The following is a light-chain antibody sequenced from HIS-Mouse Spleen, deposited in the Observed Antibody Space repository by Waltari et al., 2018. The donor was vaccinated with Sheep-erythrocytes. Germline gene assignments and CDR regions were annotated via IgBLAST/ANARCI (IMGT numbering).Light chain of an antibody. CDR2: DVS. V-gene: IGLV2-11*01. CDR3: CSYAGSYNYV. J-gene: IGLJ1*01. CDR1: SSDVGGYHY. Sequence: QSALTQPRSVSGSPGQSVTISCTGTSSDVGGYHYVSWYQQHPGKAPKLMLYDVSKRPSGVPDRFSGSKSGNTASLTISGLQAEDEADYYCCSYAGSYNYVFGTGTKVTVL.